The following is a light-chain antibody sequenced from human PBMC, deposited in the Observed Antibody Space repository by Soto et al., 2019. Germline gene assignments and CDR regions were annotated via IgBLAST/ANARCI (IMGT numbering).Light chain of an antibody. V-gene: IGKV1-5*01. Sequence: DLQMTQSPSTLSASVGDRVTITCRASQSISSWLAWYQQKPGKAPKLLIYDASSLESGVTSRFSGSGSGTEFTLTISSLQPDDFATYYCQQYGSYPYTFGQGTKLEIK. CDR1: QSISSW. CDR3: QQYGSYPYT. J-gene: IGKJ2*01. CDR2: DAS.